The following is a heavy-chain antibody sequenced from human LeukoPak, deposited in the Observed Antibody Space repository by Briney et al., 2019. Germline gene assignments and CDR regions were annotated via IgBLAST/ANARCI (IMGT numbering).Heavy chain of an antibody. D-gene: IGHD3-10*01. J-gene: IGHJ4*02. CDR2: IYYSGST. CDR1: GGSISSSSYY. CDR3: ARERGSGGLVDY. V-gene: IGHV4-39*07. Sequence: PSETLSLTCTVSGGSISSSSYYWGWIRQPPGKGLEWIGSIYYSGSTYYNPSLKSRVTISVDTSKNQFSLKLSSVTAADTAVYYCARERGSGGLVDYWGQGTLVTVSS.